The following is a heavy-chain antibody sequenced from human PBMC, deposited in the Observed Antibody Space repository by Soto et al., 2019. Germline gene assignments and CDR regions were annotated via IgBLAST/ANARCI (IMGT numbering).Heavy chain of an antibody. CDR2: INSDWSRT. CDR1: GFTLSSYW. J-gene: IGHJ6*02. Sequence: GGSLRLSCAASGFTLSSYWMHWVRQAPGKGMVWVSRINSDWSRTSYADSVKGRFTISRDNTKNTLYLQMSSLRAEDTAVHYCARGIRNYYGVDVWGQGTTVTVSS. V-gene: IGHV3-74*01. D-gene: IGHD4-17*01. CDR3: ARGIRNYYGVDV.